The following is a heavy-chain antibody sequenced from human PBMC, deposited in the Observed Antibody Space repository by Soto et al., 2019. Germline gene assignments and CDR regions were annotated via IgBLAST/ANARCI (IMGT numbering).Heavy chain of an antibody. D-gene: IGHD1-26*01. J-gene: IGHJ4*02. Sequence: EVQLLESGGGLVQPGGSLRLSCAASGFTFSSYAMDWVRQAPGKGLEWVSGISGSGGSTYYADSVKGRFTISRDNSKNTLYLQTNSLRAEDTAVYFCAKDKFSTYSWYDYWGQGTLVTVSA. CDR3: AKDKFSTYSWYDY. CDR2: ISGSGGST. CDR1: GFTFSSYA. V-gene: IGHV3-23*01.